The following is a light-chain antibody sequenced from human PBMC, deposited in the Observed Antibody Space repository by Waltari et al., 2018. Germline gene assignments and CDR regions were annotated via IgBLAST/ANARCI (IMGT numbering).Light chain of an antibody. Sequence: QLVVTQSPSVSAALGASVKLTCTLSSCHRGNVIRWLQQHPEKGPRYLMKVNSDGSHSKGDEIPDRFSGSSSGAERYLTISNVQSDDEADYYCETGGHGTWVFGGGTRLTVL. CDR3: ETGGHGTWV. CDR2: VNSDGSH. V-gene: IGLV4-69*01. J-gene: IGLJ3*02. CDR1: SCHRGNV.